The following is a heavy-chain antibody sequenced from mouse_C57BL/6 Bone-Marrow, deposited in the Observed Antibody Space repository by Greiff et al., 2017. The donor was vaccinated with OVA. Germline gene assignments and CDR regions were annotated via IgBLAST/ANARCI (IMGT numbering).Heavy chain of an antibody. CDR1: GFTFSSYG. D-gene: IGHD1-1*01. J-gene: IGHJ2*01. CDR3: ARHVTVLDD. CDR2: ISSGGSYT. V-gene: IGHV5-6*01. Sequence: EVKLVESGGDLVKPGGSLKLSCAASGFTFSSYGMSWVRQTPDKRLEWVATISSGGSYTYYPDSVKGRFTISRDNAKNTLYLQMSSLKSEDTAMYYRARHVTVLDDWGKGTTLTVSS.